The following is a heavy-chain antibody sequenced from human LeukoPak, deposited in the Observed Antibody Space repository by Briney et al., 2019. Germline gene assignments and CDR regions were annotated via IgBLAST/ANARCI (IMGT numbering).Heavy chain of an antibody. CDR3: AREAADYGAAFDI. CDR2: IWYDGNNK. CDR1: GFTFSSYG. D-gene: IGHD3-16*01. J-gene: IGHJ3*02. Sequence: GGSLRLSCAASGFTFSSYGMPGLRQAPGKGLEGGAFIWYDGNNKYYPDSVKGHFTISRDNSKNTLYLQMNGLRAEDTAVYYCAREAADYGAAFDIWGQGTMVTVSS. V-gene: IGHV3-33*01.